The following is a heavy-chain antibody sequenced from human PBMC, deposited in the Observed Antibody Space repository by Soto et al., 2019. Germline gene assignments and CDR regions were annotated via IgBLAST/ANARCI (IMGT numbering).Heavy chain of an antibody. J-gene: IGHJ4*02. D-gene: IGHD3-22*01. CDR3: ARTDYYDSSGYYIFDY. CDR1: GYTFTGYY. V-gene: IGHV1-2*04. Sequence: ASVKVSCKASGYTFTGYYMHWVRQAPRQGLEWMGWINPNSGGTNYAQKFQGWVTMTRDTSISTAYMELSRLRSDDTAVYYCARTDYYDSSGYYIFDYWGQGTLVTVSS. CDR2: INPNSGGT.